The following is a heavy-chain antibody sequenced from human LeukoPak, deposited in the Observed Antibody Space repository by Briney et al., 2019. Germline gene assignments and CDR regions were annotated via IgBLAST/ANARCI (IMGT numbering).Heavy chain of an antibody. J-gene: IGHJ4*02. CDR2: MKYDGSEN. D-gene: IGHD6-13*01. Sequence: TGGSLRLSCAASGFSFSSYWMCWVRQAQGKGLEWVANMKYDGSENYYVDSVKGRFTISRDNAKNSLYLQMNSLRAEDTAVYYCARDIEAAGLFLDYWGQGTLVTVSS. V-gene: IGHV3-7*01. CDR1: GFSFSSYW. CDR3: ARDIEAAGLFLDY.